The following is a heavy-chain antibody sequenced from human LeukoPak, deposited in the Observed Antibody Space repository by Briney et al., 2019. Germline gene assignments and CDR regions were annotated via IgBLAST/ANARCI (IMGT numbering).Heavy chain of an antibody. CDR1: GGSISSSSYY. Sequence: SETLSLTCTVSGGSISSSSYYWGWIRQPPGKGLEWIGSIYYSGSTYYNPSLKSRVTISVDTSKNQFSLKLRSVTAADTALYYCAKWEYPSWGGWYIDYWGQGTLVTVSS. V-gene: IGHV4-39*01. D-gene: IGHD6-19*01. J-gene: IGHJ4*02. CDR3: AKWEYPSWGGWYIDY. CDR2: IYYSGST.